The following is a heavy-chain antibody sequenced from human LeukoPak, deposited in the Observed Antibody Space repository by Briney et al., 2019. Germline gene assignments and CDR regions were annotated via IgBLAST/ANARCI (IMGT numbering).Heavy chain of an antibody. Sequence: GGSLRLSCAASGFTFSSYWMSWVRQAPGKGLEWVANIKQDGSEKYYVDSVKGRFTISRDNAKNSLYLQMNSLRAEDTAVYYCASSSSEYYYYYYMDVWGKGTTVTVSS. D-gene: IGHD6-6*01. J-gene: IGHJ6*03. V-gene: IGHV3-7*01. CDR2: IKQDGSEK. CDR1: GFTFSSYW. CDR3: ASSSSEYYYYYYMDV.